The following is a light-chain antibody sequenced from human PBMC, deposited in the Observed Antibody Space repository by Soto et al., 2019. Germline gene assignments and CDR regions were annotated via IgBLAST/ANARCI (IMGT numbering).Light chain of an antibody. V-gene: IGLV3-1*01. CDR2: EDI. Sequence: SYELTQPPSVSVSPGQTASITCSGDKLGDKYVWWYQQKPGQSPVLVIYEDIKRPSGIPERFSGSNSGNTATLTISGTQAMDEADYYCQAWDSITVVFGGGTKVTVL. CDR1: KLGDKY. J-gene: IGLJ2*01. CDR3: QAWDSITVV.